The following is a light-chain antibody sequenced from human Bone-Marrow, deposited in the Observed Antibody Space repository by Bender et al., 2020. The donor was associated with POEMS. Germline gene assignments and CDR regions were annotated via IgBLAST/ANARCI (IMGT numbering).Light chain of an antibody. CDR1: LLTKKY. Sequence: SYELTQPSSVSVSPGQTARITCSGDLLTKKYVRWLQQKPGQAPVMVIYKDSERPSGIPERFSGSNSGTTVTLTISGAQVDDEADYYCQAWDGGTVVFGGGTKLTVL. J-gene: IGLJ2*01. CDR3: QAWDGGTVV. V-gene: IGLV3-27*01. CDR2: KDS.